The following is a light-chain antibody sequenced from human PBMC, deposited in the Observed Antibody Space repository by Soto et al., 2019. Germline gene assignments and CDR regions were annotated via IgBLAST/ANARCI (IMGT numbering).Light chain of an antibody. V-gene: IGKV1-5*01. Sequence: DIQMTQSPSTLSASVGDIVTITCRASQSISSWLAWYQQKPGKAPKLLIYDASSLESGVPSRFSGSGSGTEFTLTITSLQPDDFATYYCQQYNSYPWTLGQGTKV. J-gene: IGKJ1*01. CDR1: QSISSW. CDR2: DAS. CDR3: QQYNSYPWT.